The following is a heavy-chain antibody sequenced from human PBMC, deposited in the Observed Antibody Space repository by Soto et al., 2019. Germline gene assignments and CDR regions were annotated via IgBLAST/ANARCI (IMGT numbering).Heavy chain of an antibody. D-gene: IGHD1-7*01. V-gene: IGHV3-33*01. CDR1: GGIFHGYG. CDR3: ARDGIGGTVFRGYLDY. CDR2: IRFDGSNE. Sequence: GGSLRLSCAVPGGIFHGYGMHWVRQAPGKGLEWVAIIRFDGSNEEYEDSVKGRFTISRDNSKNTLYLQMNTLGAEDTAVYYCARDGIGGTVFRGYLDYWGRGTVVTVLL. J-gene: IGHJ4*02.